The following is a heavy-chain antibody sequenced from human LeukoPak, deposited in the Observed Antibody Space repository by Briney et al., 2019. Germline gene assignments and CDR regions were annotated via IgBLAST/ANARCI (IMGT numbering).Heavy chain of an antibody. CDR1: GGSISSGSYY. J-gene: IGHJ5*02. CDR2: IYTSGST. V-gene: IGHV4-61*02. Sequence: SQTLSLTCTVSGGSISSGSYYWSWIRQPAGKGLEWIGRIYTSGSTNYNPSLKSRVTISVDMSKNQFSLKLSSVTAADTAVYYCARDVSGGAAMVNWFDPWGQGTLVTVSS. D-gene: IGHD5-18*01. CDR3: ARDVSGGAAMVNWFDP.